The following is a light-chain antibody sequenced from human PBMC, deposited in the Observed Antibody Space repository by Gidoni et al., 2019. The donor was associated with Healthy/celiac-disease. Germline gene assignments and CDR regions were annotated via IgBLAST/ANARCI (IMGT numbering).Light chain of an antibody. CDR1: QDISNY. CDR3: QQYDYLPFT. Sequence: DIQMTQSPSSLPASVGDRVTITCQASQDISNYLNWYQQKPGKAPKLLIYDASNLETGVPSRFSGSGSGTDFTFTISSLQPEDIATYYCQQYDYLPFTFGPGTKVDIK. J-gene: IGKJ3*01. V-gene: IGKV1-33*01. CDR2: DAS.